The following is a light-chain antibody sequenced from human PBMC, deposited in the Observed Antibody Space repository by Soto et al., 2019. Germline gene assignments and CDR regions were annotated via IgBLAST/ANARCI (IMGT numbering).Light chain of an antibody. CDR1: QSVRSNS. V-gene: IGKV3-20*01. Sequence: ENLLTQSPGTLSLSPGERATLSCRASQSVRSNSIAWYQQKPGQAPRLLIYGASTRATDIPDRFSGSGSGTDFTLTISRLEPEDFALYHCQQYGSSPWTFGQGTKVDIK. J-gene: IGKJ1*01. CDR3: QQYGSSPWT. CDR2: GAS.